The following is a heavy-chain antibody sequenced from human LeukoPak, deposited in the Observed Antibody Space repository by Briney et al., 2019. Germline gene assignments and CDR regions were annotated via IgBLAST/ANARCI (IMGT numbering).Heavy chain of an antibody. CDR1: GDSISSYY. D-gene: IGHD3-16*01. V-gene: IGHV4-4*07. Sequence: SETLSLTCTVSGDSISSYYWSWIRQPAGKGLEWIGRIYTSGSTNYNPSLKSRVTMSVDTSKNQFSLNLNSVAAADTAVYYCARYDSRGSASTRFDYWGQGILVTISS. CDR2: IYTSGST. CDR3: ARYDSRGSASTRFDY. J-gene: IGHJ4*02.